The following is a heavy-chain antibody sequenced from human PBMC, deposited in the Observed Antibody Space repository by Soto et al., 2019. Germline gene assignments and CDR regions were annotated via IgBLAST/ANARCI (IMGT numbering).Heavy chain of an antibody. CDR1: GGSISSSSYY. CDR3: AREVVTAIRGGDY. D-gene: IGHD2-21*02. J-gene: IGHJ4*02. Sequence: PSETLSLTCTVSGGSISSSSYYWGWIRQPPGKGLEWIGSIYYSGSTYYNPSLKSRVTLSVDTSKNQFSLKLSSVTAADTAVYYCAREVVTAIRGGDYWGQGTLVTVSS. V-gene: IGHV4-39*01. CDR2: IYYSGST.